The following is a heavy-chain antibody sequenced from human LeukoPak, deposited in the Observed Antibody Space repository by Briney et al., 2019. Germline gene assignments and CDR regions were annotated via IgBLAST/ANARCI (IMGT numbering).Heavy chain of an antibody. J-gene: IGHJ5*02. Sequence: PGGSLRLSCAASGFTFSSYSMNWVRQAPGKGLEWVSYISSSSSTIYYADSVKGRFTISRDNAKNSLYLQVNSLRAEDTAVYYCARTITISQAAWGQGTLVTVSS. CDR1: GFTFSSYS. V-gene: IGHV3-48*01. CDR3: ARTITISQAA. D-gene: IGHD3-3*01. CDR2: ISSSSSTI.